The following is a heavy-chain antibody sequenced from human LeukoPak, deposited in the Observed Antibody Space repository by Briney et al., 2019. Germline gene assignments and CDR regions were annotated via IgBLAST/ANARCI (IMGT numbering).Heavy chain of an antibody. Sequence: SETLSLTCTVSGGSISSSSYYWGWIRQPPGKGLEWIGSIYYSGSTYYNPSLNSRVTISVDTSKNPFSLNLNSVTAADTAVYYCARRWGEFVSAWGQGTLVTVSS. V-gene: IGHV4-39*07. CDR3: ARRWGEFVSA. CDR2: IYYSGST. CDR1: GGSISSSSYY. D-gene: IGHD3-16*01. J-gene: IGHJ5*02.